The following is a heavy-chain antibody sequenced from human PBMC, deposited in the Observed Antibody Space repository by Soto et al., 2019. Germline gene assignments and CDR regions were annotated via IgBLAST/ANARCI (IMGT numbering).Heavy chain of an antibody. CDR1: GGSFSGYY. CDR2: INHSGST. D-gene: IGHD6-13*01. J-gene: IGHJ5*02. V-gene: IGHV4-34*01. CDR3: ARLYSSSLEGWFDP. Sequence: SETLSLTCAVYGGSFSGYYWSWIRRPPGKGLEWIGEINHSGSTNYNPSLKSRVTISVDTSKNQFSLKLSSVTAADTAVYYCARLYSSSLEGWFDPWGQGTLVTVSS.